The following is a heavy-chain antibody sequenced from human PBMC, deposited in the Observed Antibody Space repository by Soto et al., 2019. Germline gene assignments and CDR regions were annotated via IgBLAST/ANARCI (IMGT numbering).Heavy chain of an antibody. Sequence: EVQLLESGGGLVQPGGSLRLSCAASGFTFSNYAMSWVRQAPGKGLEWVSGISGGGGSSYYADAVKGRFTISIDNSKNTLYLQMSSLRAEDTAVYYCTHNSGGTCQSVFFYWRQGTLVIVPS. V-gene: IGHV3-23*01. CDR2: ISGGGGSS. CDR1: GFTFSNYA. CDR3: THNSGGTCQSVFFY. D-gene: IGHD3-3*01. J-gene: IGHJ4*02.